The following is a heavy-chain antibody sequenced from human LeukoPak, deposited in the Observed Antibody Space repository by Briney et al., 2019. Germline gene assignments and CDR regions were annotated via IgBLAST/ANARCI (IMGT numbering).Heavy chain of an antibody. J-gene: IGHJ5*02. CDR3: ARDTYYDILTGYADQNWFDP. Sequence: ASVTVSCKASGYTFTSYGISWVRQAPGQGLEGMGWISAYNGNTNYAQKLQGRVTMTTDTSTSTAYMELRSLRSDDTAVYYCARDTYYDILTGYADQNWFDPWGQGTLVTVSS. D-gene: IGHD3-9*01. CDR2: ISAYNGNT. CDR1: GYTFTSYG. V-gene: IGHV1-18*04.